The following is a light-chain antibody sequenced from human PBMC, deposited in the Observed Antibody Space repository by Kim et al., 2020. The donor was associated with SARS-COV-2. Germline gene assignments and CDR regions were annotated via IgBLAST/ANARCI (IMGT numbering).Light chain of an antibody. J-gene: IGKJ1*01. CDR3: QQYFSTPPGT. Sequence: DIQMTQSPPSLSAFVGDRVTITCRASQDISHSLAWYQQKPGRPPKLLLSSASRLGGGVPSRFSGIGSGTDFTLTVTSLQPEDIATYYCQQYFSTPPGTFGQGTKVDIK. V-gene: IGKV1-NL1*01. CDR2: SAS. CDR1: QDISHS.